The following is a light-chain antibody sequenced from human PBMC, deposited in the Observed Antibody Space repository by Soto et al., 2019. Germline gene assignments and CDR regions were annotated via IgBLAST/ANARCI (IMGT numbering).Light chain of an antibody. CDR2: GAS. CDR1: QSISSE. V-gene: IGKV3-15*01. CDR3: QQCHNWPLT. Sequence: EIVMTQSPATLSVSPGERATLSCRASQSISSELAWYQQKPGQPPRLLIYGASTRAIGVPARFTGSGSGSDFTLTISGLQSEDFAVYYCQQCHNWPLTFGQGTRLEI. J-gene: IGKJ2*01.